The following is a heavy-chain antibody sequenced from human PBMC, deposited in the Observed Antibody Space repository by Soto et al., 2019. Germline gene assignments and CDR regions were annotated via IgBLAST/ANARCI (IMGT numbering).Heavy chain of an antibody. CDR3: ARGGENFDY. CDR2: ISTFNGNT. CDR1: GYTFITYG. V-gene: IGHV1-18*01. D-gene: IGHD3-10*01. J-gene: IGHJ4*02. Sequence: ASVKVSCKASGYTFITYGLSWVRQAPGQGLEWMGWISTFNGNTNYAQKFQGRVTMTTDTSTSTAYMELRSLGSDDTAVYYCARGGENFDYWGQGALVTVSS.